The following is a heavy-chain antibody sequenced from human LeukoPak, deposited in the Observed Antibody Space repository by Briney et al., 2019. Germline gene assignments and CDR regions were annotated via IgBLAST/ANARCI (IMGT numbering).Heavy chain of an antibody. CDR1: GFTFSTHA. CDR2: ILYDGSNK. J-gene: IGHJ4*02. D-gene: IGHD3-10*01. V-gene: IGHV3-30-3*01. Sequence: GGSLRLSCAVSGFTFSTHAMHWVRQAPGKGLEWVALILYDGSNKYYADSVKGRFTISRDNSKNTLYLEMNSLRAEDTALYYCARVPYGSGTYTDYWGQGTLVTVSS. CDR3: ARVPYGSGTYTDY.